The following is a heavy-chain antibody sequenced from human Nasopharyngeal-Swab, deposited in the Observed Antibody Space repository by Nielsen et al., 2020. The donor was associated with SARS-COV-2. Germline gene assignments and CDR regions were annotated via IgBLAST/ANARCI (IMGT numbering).Heavy chain of an antibody. J-gene: IGHJ6*02. D-gene: IGHD2-21*02. V-gene: IGHV1-69*13. CDR2: IIPIFGTA. Sequence: PVKVSCKASGGTFSSYAISWVRKAPGQGLEWMGGIIPIFGTANYAQKFQGRVTITADESTSTAYMELSSLRSEDTAVYYCARDVLILCGGDCYSNYYYGMDVWGQGTTVTVSS. CDR3: ARDVLILCGGDCYSNYYYGMDV. CDR1: GGTFSSYA.